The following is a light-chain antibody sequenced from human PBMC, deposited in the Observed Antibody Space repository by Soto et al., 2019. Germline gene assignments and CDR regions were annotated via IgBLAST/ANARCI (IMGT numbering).Light chain of an antibody. Sequence: DIQMTQSPSSLSASVGDRVTITCRASQTISGYLNWYQQKPGKAPELLIYAASYLGNGVPSRFSGGGSGTFFSFTINSLQPEDIATYYCQKHDGVPLFGPGTKVDIK. CDR1: QTISGY. CDR3: QKHDGVPL. J-gene: IGKJ3*01. V-gene: IGKV1-33*01. CDR2: AAS.